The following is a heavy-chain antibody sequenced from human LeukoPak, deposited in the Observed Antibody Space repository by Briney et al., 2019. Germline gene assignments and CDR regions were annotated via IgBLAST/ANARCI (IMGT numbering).Heavy chain of an antibody. CDR2: ISTSSSYI. CDR3: ARDILRANAFDI. V-gene: IGHV3-21*01. J-gene: IGHJ3*02. CDR1: GFTLSTYN. Sequence: GGSLRLSCAASGFTLSTYNMKWVRQAPRKGLEWVSSISTSSSYIYYADSVKGRFTISRDNAKNSLYLQMNSLRAEDTAVYYCARDILRANAFDIWGQGTMVTVSS.